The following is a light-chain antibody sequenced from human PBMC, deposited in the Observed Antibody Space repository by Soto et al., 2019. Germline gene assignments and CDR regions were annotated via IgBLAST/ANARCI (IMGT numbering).Light chain of an antibody. J-gene: IGKJ1*01. CDR2: NXA. CDR1: HSSGSD. V-gene: IGKV3-20*01. Sequence: IVMTQSPATLSLSRGDRAPLSXRVSHSSGSDLAWYQQRPGXAPRXXXDNXAGRATGSPDRLSGSGSRTDFTLIITRLDPEDCAFYYCQQYGSATWTFGQGTKVDIK. CDR3: QQYGSATWT.